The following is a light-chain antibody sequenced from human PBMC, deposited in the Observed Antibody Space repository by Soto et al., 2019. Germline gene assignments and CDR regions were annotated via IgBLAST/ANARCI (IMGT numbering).Light chain of an antibody. V-gene: IGKV1-9*01. CDR1: QDISSH. J-gene: IGKJ4*01. CDR2: AAS. CDR3: QQVKTYPLT. Sequence: DIQLTQSPSFLSASVGDRVTITCRASQDISSHLAWYQQKPGKAPKLLIYAASTLQSGVPSGFGGSGSGTAFTLTITSLQPEDFATYYCQQVKTYPLTFAGGTKVEIK.